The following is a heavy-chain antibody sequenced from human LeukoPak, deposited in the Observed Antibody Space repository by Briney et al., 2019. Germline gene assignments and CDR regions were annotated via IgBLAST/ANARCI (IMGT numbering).Heavy chain of an antibody. CDR3: ARGQGATVPQVGKNWFDT. Sequence: SETLSLTCAVYIDSFSNYHWNWIRQTPGNGMEWIGEVNENGGTNIRPSLRSRIILSVDTSKNRFSLKLISVTVAETAIYYCARGQGATVPQVGKNWFDTWGQGTWVTVSS. D-gene: IGHD1-26*01. J-gene: IGHJ5*02. CDR2: VNENGGT. CDR1: IDSFSNYH. V-gene: IGHV4-34*01.